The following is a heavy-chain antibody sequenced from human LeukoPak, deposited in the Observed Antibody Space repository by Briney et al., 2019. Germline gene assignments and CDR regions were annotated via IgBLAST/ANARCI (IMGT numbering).Heavy chain of an antibody. CDR3: APTTVRGGYDY. Sequence: SETLSLTCTVSGGSISSYYWSWIRQPPGKGLEWIGYIYYTESTNYNPSLKSRVTISVDTSKNQFSLNLSSVTAADTAVYYCAPTTVRGGYDYWGQGTLVTVSS. J-gene: IGHJ4*02. CDR2: IYYTEST. D-gene: IGHD4-11*01. CDR1: GGSISSYY. V-gene: IGHV4-59*01.